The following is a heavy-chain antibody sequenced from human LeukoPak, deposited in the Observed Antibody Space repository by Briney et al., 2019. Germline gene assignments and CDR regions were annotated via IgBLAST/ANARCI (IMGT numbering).Heavy chain of an antibody. CDR3: ARPRAHYYDSSGYSSFDY. Sequence: GASVKVSCKASGGTFSSYAISWVRQAPGQGLEWMGWINPNSGGTNYAQKFQGRVTMTRDTSISTAYMELSRLRSDDTAVYYCARPRAHYYDSSGYSSFDYWGQGTQVTVSS. CDR2: INPNSGGT. D-gene: IGHD3-22*01. J-gene: IGHJ4*02. V-gene: IGHV1-2*02. CDR1: GGTFSSYA.